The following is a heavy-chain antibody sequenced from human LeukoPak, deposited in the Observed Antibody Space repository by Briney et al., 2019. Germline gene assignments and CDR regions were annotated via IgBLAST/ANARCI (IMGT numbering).Heavy chain of an antibody. CDR1: GFTFSSYA. Sequence: GGSLRLSCAASGFTFSSYAMSWVRQAPGKGLEWVAVISYDGSNKYYADSVKGRFTISRDNSKNTLYLQMNSLRAEDTAVYYCARNDYGDYHPYYGMDVWGQGTTVTVSS. D-gene: IGHD4-17*01. CDR3: ARNDYGDYHPYYGMDV. J-gene: IGHJ6*02. CDR2: ISYDGSNK. V-gene: IGHV3-30-3*01.